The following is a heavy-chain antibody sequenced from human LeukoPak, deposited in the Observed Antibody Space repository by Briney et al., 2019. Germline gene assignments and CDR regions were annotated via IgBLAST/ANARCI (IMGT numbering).Heavy chain of an antibody. CDR3: ARPVLGIDCSSTSCSDY. CDR1: GYTFTSYG. J-gene: IGHJ4*02. V-gene: IGHV1-2*02. CDR2: INPNSGGT. Sequence: GASVKVSCKASGYTFTSYGIGWVRQAPGQGLEWVGWINPNSGGTNYAQKFQGRVTMTRDTSISTAYMELSRLRSDDTAVYYCARPVLGIDCSSTSCSDYWGQGTLVTVSS. D-gene: IGHD2-2*01.